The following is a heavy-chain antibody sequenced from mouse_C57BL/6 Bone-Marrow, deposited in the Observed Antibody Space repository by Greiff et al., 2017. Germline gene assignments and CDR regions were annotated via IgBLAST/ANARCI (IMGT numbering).Heavy chain of an antibody. Sequence: EVKLVESEGGLVQPGSSMKLSCTASGFTFSDYYMAWVRQVPEKGLEWVANINSDGSSTYYLDSLKGRFIISRDNAKNILYLQMSSLKTEDTATYYCAGVSMMVNSYYFDYWGQGTTLTVSA. J-gene: IGHJ2*01. D-gene: IGHD2-3*01. CDR1: GFTFSDYY. V-gene: IGHV5-16*01. CDR3: AGVSMMVNSYYFDY. CDR2: INSDGSST.